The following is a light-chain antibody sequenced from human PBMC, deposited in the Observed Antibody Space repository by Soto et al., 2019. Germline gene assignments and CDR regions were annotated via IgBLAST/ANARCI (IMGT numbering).Light chain of an antibody. CDR1: SSNIGNNI. CDR3: CSYASSITYV. CDR2: SDN. V-gene: IGLV1-44*01. Sequence: QSVLTQAPSASGTPGQMVTISCSGRSSNIGNNIVNWYQQLPGTAPKLLIYSDNRRPSGVPDRFSGSKSGTSASLAISGLQSEDEADYYCCSYASSITYVFGTGTKVTVL. J-gene: IGLJ1*01.